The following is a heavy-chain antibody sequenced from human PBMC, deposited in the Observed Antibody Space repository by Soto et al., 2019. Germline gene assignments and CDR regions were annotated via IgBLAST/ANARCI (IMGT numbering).Heavy chain of an antibody. CDR2: IWYDGSNK. CDR3: ARDLLDYDGFVGQLDP. Sequence: GGSLRLSCASSGFTFRSYAMHWVRQAPGKGLEWVAVIWYDGSNKYYADSVKGRFTISRDNSKNTLYLQMNSLRAEDTAVYYCARDLLDYDGFVGQLDPWGQGTLVTVSS. J-gene: IGHJ5*02. V-gene: IGHV3-33*08. D-gene: IGHD3-22*01. CDR1: GFTFRSYA.